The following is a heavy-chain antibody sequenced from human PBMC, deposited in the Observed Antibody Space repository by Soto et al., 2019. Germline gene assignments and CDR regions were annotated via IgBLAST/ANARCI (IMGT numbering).Heavy chain of an antibody. Sequence: EVHLVESGGGLVQPGGSLRLSCAASGFTFSTYSLNWVRQAPGKGLEWVSYITGSGTTVYYADSVRGRFTISRDNAKNSLYLQMNSRRDDDTAVYYCARGSSNWAYYFDFWGQGTLVTVSS. D-gene: IGHD6-13*01. V-gene: IGHV3-48*02. J-gene: IGHJ4*02. CDR3: ARGSSNWAYYFDF. CDR2: ITGSGTTV. CDR1: GFTFSTYS.